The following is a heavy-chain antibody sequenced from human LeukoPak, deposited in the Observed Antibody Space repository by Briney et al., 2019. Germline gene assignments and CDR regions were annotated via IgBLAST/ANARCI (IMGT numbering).Heavy chain of an antibody. Sequence: TGGSLRLSCAASAFTVSRYGMKWVRQAPGKGLEWVSAISPRGASTSYADSVKGRFTISRDNAKTSLYLPMNSLRAEDTAVYYCLRGDRRDYWGQGTLVTVSS. CDR3: LRGDRRDY. J-gene: IGHJ4*02. V-gene: IGHV3-23*01. CDR2: ISPRGAST. CDR1: AFTVSRYG.